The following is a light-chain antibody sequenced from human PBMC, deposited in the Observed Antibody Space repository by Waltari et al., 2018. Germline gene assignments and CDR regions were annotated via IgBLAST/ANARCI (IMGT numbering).Light chain of an antibody. Sequence: QSVLTQPPSVSGAPGQILTISCTGSSSDIGAGFHVHWYQQLPGTAPKLLIYATNTRPSGVPDRFSASRSGASAALAIAGLQAEDEADYYCQSYDNSLRAWVFGGGTKLTVL. CDR3: QSYDNSLRAWV. CDR2: ATN. J-gene: IGLJ3*02. CDR1: SSDIGAGFH. V-gene: IGLV1-40*01.